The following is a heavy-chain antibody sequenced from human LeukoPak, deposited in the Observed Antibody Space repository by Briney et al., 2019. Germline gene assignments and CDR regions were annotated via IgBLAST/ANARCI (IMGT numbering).Heavy chain of an antibody. CDR3: ARGGGLDV. CDR1: GFTFSSYW. Sequence: GGSLRLSCAAFGFTFSSYWMHWVRHAPGKGLVWVSRINSDGSSTSYADSVKGRFTISRDNAKNSLYLQMSNLRAEDTAVYFCARGGGLDVWGQGATVTVSS. J-gene: IGHJ6*02. CDR2: INSDGSST. V-gene: IGHV3-74*01. D-gene: IGHD3-16*01.